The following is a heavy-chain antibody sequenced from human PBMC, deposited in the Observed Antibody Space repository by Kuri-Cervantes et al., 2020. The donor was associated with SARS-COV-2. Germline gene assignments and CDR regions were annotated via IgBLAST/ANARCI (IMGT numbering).Heavy chain of an antibody. V-gene: IGHV1-2*02. CDR1: GYTFTGYY. Sequence: ASVKVSCKASGYTFTGYYMHWVRQAPGQGLEWMGWINPNSGGTNYAQKFQGRVTTTRDTSISTAYMDLSRLRSDDTAVYYCARETELYCSSTSCHPYNWFDPWAQGTLVTVSS. D-gene: IGHD2-2*01. CDR3: ARETELYCSSTSCHPYNWFDP. CDR2: INPNSGGT. J-gene: IGHJ5*02.